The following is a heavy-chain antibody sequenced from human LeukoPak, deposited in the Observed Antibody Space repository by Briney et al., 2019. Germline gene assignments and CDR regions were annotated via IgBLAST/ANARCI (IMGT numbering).Heavy chain of an antibody. Sequence: GGSLRLSCAASGFTFSSYAMHWVRQAPGKGLEWVAVISYDGSNKYYADSVKGRFTISRDNSKNTLYLQMNSLRAEDTAVYYCARDSQGGLGSYQFDYWGQGTPVNVSS. V-gene: IGHV3-30-3*01. D-gene: IGHD1-26*01. CDR3: ARDSQGGLGSYQFDY. J-gene: IGHJ4*02. CDR1: GFTFSSYA. CDR2: ISYDGSNK.